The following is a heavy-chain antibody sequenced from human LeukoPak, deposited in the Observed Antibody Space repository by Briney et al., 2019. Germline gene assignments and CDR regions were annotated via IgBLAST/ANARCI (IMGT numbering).Heavy chain of an antibody. V-gene: IGHV3-23*01. Sequence: RSGGSLRLSCAASGFTFSSYAMNWVRQAPGKGLERVSAISGGGVNTYYADSVKGRFTISRDNSKNTLYLQMNSLRAEDTAVYYCARGTYYYDGWGQGTMVTVSS. CDR3: ARGTYYYDG. D-gene: IGHD3-10*01. CDR1: GFTFSSYA. J-gene: IGHJ3*01. CDR2: ISGGGVNT.